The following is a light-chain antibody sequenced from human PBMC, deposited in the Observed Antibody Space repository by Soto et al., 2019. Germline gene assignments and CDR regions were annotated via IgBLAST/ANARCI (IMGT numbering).Light chain of an antibody. Sequence: EIVLTQSPGTLSLSPGERATLSCRASQSVSSSHLAWYQQKPGQAPRLLIYGTSSRATGIPDRFSGTGSGTDFTLTISRLEPEDFAVYYCQQYGSSPLTFGRGTNLEI. V-gene: IGKV3-20*01. J-gene: IGKJ4*01. CDR1: QSVSSSH. CDR3: QQYGSSPLT. CDR2: GTS.